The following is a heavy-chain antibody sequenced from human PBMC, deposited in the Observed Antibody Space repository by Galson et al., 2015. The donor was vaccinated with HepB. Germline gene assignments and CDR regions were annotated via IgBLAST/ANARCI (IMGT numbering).Heavy chain of an antibody. CDR3: ASTYSSSWYYYYGMDV. V-gene: IGHV4-39*01. Sequence: ETLSLTCTVSGGSISSSSYYWGWIRQPPGKGLEWIGSIYYSGSTYYNPSLKSRVTISVDTSKNQFSLKLSSVTAADTAVYYCASTYSSSWYYYYGMDVWGQGTTVTVSS. CDR2: IYYSGST. CDR1: GGSISSSSYY. J-gene: IGHJ6*02. D-gene: IGHD6-13*01.